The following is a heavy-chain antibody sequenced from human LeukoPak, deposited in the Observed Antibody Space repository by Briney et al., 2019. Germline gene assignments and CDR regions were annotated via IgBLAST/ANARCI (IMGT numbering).Heavy chain of an antibody. Sequence: PSETLSLTCTVSGGSISNGDHYWSWIRQHPGKGLEWIGHIYYSGSTYYNPSLKSRVTISVDTSKNQFSLKLSSVTAADTAVYYCARDGRYGDYVDYWGQGTLVTVSS. CDR3: ARDGRYGDYVDY. CDR2: IYYSGST. CDR1: GGSISNGDHY. J-gene: IGHJ4*02. V-gene: IGHV4-31*03. D-gene: IGHD4-17*01.